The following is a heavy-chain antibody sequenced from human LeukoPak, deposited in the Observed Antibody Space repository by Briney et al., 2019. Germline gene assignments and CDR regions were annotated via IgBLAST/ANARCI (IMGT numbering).Heavy chain of an antibody. J-gene: IGHJ5*02. Sequence: GASVKVSCKASGGTFSSYAISWVRQAPRQGVEWRGGIIPIFGTANYAQKFQGRVTITTDESTSTADMELSSLRSEDTAVYYCARDLSYYESSGHNWFDPWGQGTLVTVSS. CDR1: GGTFSSYA. CDR2: IIPIFGTA. CDR3: ARDLSYYESSGHNWFDP. V-gene: IGHV1-69*05. D-gene: IGHD3-22*01.